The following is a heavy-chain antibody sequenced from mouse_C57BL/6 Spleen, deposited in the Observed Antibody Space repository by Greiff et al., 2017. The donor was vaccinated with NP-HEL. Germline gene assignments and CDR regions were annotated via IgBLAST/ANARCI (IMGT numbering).Heavy chain of an antibody. Sequence: VQLQQSGPELVKPGASVKISCKASGYAFSSSWMNWVKQRPGKGLEWIGRIYPGDGDTNYNGKFKGKATLTADKSSSTAYMQLSSLTSEDSAVYFWARWAAQVYYFDYWGQGTTLTVSS. CDR1: GYAFSSSW. J-gene: IGHJ2*01. V-gene: IGHV1-82*01. CDR2: IYPGDGDT. CDR3: ARWAAQVYYFDY. D-gene: IGHD3-2*02.